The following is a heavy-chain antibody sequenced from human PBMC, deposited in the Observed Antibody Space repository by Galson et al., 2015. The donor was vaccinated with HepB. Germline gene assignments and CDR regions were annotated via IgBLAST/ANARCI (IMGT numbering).Heavy chain of an antibody. CDR2: ISYDGSNK. V-gene: IGHV3-30*18. Sequence: SLRLSCAASGFTFSSYGMHWVRQAPGKGLEWVAVISYDGSNKYYVDSVKGRFTISRDNSKNTLYLQMNSLRAEDTALYYCAKGPRPYYDSHNDAFDLWGQGTMVTVSS. D-gene: IGHD3-22*01. J-gene: IGHJ3*01. CDR1: GFTFSSYG. CDR3: AKGPRPYYDSHNDAFDL.